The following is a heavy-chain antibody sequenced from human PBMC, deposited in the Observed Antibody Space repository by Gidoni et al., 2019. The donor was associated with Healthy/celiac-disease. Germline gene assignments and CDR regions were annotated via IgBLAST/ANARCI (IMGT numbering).Heavy chain of an antibody. D-gene: IGHD6-19*01. Sequence: QLQLQESGPGLVKPSETLSLTCTVSGGSISSSSYYWGWIRQPPGKGLEWIGSIYYSWSTYYNPSLKSRVTISVDTSKNQFSLKLSSVTAADTAVYYCARRDSSGWSLDYWGQGTLVTVSS. V-gene: IGHV4-39*01. CDR1: GGSISSSSYY. CDR2: IYYSWST. CDR3: ARRDSSGWSLDY. J-gene: IGHJ4*02.